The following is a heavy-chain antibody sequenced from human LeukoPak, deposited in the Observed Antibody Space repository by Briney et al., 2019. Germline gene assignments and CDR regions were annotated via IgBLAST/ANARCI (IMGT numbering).Heavy chain of an antibody. CDR3: ARGLSLSGSYDGRFY. V-gene: IGHV3-64*01. J-gene: IGHJ4*02. D-gene: IGHD1-26*01. Sequence: GGSLRLSCAASGFTFSTYAMHWVRQAPGKGLEYVSAISSSGGSTYYANSVKGRFTISRDNSKNTLYLQMGSLRAEDMAVYYCARGLSLSGSYDGRFYWGQGTLVTVSS. CDR2: ISSSGGST. CDR1: GFTFSTYA.